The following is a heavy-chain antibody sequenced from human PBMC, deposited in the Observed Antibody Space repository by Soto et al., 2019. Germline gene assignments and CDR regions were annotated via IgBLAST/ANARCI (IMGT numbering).Heavy chain of an antibody. V-gene: IGHV2-5*02. CDR1: GFSLSTSGVG. D-gene: IGHD5-12*01. Sequence: QITLKESGPTLVKPTQPLTLTCTFSGFSLSTSGVGVGWIRQPPGKSLEWLALSYWDDDKSYSPSLKSRLTITKDTSKNPVVLRMPNMDPVDTATYYCAHRRLRDYDAFDIWGQGTMVTVSS. CDR3: AHRRLRDYDAFDI. J-gene: IGHJ3*02. CDR2: SYWDDDK.